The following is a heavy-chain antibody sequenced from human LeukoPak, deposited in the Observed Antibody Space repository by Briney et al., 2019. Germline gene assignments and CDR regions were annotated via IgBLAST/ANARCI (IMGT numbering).Heavy chain of an antibody. CDR2: INPNSGGT. CDR1: GYTFTGYY. V-gene: IGHV1-2*02. D-gene: IGHD2-15*01. CDR3: ARVRRYCSGGSCYSNDAFDI. Sequence: ASVKVSCKSSGYTFTGYYMHWVRQAPGQGLEWMGWINPNSGGTNYAQKFQGRVTMTRDTTISTAYMELSRRRSDDTAVYYCARVRRYCSGGSCYSNDAFDIWGQGTMVTVSS. J-gene: IGHJ3*02.